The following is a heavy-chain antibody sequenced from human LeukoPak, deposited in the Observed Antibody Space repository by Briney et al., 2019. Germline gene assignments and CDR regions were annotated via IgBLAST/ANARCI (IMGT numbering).Heavy chain of an antibody. CDR2: IKQDGSAK. Sequence: GGSLRLSCAASGFTFTSFWMSWVRQAPGKGLEWVANIKQDGSAKYYVDSVRGRFTISRDNAKKSQYLQMNSLRAEDSGVYYCARTVAGPHPSYYYYYCMDVWGKGTTVTVSS. J-gene: IGHJ6*03. CDR3: ARTVAGPHPSYYYYYCMDV. CDR1: GFTFTSFW. V-gene: IGHV3-7*01. D-gene: IGHD6-19*01.